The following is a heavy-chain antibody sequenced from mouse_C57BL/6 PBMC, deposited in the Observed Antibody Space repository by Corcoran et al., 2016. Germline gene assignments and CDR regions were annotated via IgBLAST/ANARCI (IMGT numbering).Heavy chain of an antibody. CDR3: AGGYGNYVNY. D-gene: IGHD2-1*01. V-gene: IGHV1-76*01. CDR2: IYPGSGNT. CDR1: GYTFTDYY. Sequence: QVQLKQSGAELVRPGASVKLSCKASGYTFTDYYINWVKQRPGQGLEWIARIYPGSGNTYYNEKFKGKATLTAEKSSSTAYMQLSSLKSEDSAVYFWAGGYGNYVNYWDQGTTLTVSS. J-gene: IGHJ2*01.